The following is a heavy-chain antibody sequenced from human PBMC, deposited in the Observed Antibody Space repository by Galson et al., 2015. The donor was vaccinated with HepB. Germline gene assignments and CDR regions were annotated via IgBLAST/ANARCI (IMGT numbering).Heavy chain of an antibody. J-gene: IGHJ4*02. CDR2: MSGSGGST. D-gene: IGHD3-22*01. V-gene: IGHV3-23*01. CDR1: GFRFNNYA. CDR3: AKNPYYASNGYYSFDY. Sequence: SLRLSCAASGFRFNNYAMSWVRRAPGKGLEWVSGMSGSGGSTYCVDSVKGRFTISRDNSKNTLWLQMNSLRVEDTAVYYCAKNPYYASNGYYSFDYWGRGTLVTVSS.